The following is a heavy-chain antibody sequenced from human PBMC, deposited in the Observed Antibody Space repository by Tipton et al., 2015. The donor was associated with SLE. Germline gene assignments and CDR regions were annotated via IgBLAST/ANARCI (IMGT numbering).Heavy chain of an antibody. Sequence: TLSLTCTVSGGSISSYYWSWIRQPPGKGLEWIGYIYYSGSTNYNPSLKSRVTISVDTSKNQFSLKLSSVTAADTAVYYCARGDFWSGYSPIPFFDYWGQGTLVTVSS. V-gene: IGHV4-59*01. CDR3: ARGDFWSGYSPIPFFDY. CDR2: IYYSGST. CDR1: GGSISSYY. D-gene: IGHD3-3*01. J-gene: IGHJ4*02.